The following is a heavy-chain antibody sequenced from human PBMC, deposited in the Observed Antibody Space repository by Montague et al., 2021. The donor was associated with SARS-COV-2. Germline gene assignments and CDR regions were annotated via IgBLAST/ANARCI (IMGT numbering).Heavy chain of an antibody. D-gene: IGHD2-2*02. CDR2: IIHSGSA. CDR1: GGSFSGYY. Sequence: SETLSLTCAVYGGSFSGYYWITIRQPPGKGLQWIGEIIHSGSANYYPSLKRRVTILSDTSKNQLSLMLYSVTAAATAVYYCARLGEGGVPAPILGIEPCYYYYYMDDWGKGATVTVSS. CDR3: ARLGEGGVPAPILGIEPCYYYYYMDD. V-gene: IGHV4-34*12. J-gene: IGHJ6*03.